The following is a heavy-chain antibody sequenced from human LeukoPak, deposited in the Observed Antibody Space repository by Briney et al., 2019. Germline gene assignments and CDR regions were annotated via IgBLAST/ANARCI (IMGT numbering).Heavy chain of an antibody. CDR1: GFTFSSYA. CDR2: ISYDGSNK. J-gene: IGHJ4*02. CDR3: AKDRSSSRPYYFDY. D-gene: IGHD2-2*01. V-gene: IGHV3-30-3*01. Sequence: GGSLRLSCAASGFTFSSYAMHWVRQAPGKGLEWVAVISYDGSNKYYADSVKGRFTISRDNSKNTLYLQMNSLRAEDTAVYYCAKDRSSSRPYYFDYWGQGTLVTVSS.